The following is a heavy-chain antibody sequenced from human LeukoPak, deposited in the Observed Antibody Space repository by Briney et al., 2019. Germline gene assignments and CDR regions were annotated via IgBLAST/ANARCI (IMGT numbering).Heavy chain of an antibody. J-gene: IGHJ5*02. D-gene: IGHD3-22*01. CDR2: INPNSGGT. CDR3: ARGAYYYDSSGYPPPNWFDP. CDR1: GYTLTGYY. V-gene: IGHV1-2*02. Sequence: ASVKVSCKASGYTLTGYYMHWVRQAPGQGLEWMGWINPNSGGTNYAQKFQGRVTMTRDTSISTAYMELSRLRSDDTAVYYCARGAYYYDSSGYPPPNWFDPWGQGTLVTVSS.